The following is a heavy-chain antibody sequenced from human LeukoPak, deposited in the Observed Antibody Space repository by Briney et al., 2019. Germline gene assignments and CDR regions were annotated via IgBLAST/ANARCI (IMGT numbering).Heavy chain of an antibody. V-gene: IGHV1-69*13. J-gene: IGHJ4*02. D-gene: IGHD3-22*01. CDR1: GGTFSSYA. Sequence: GASVKVSCKASGGTFSSYAISWVRQAPGQGLEWMGGIIPIFGTANYAQKFQGRVTITADESTSTAYMELSSLRSEDTAVYYCARVKYYYDSSGYYYYWGQGTLVTVSS. CDR2: IIPIFGTA. CDR3: ARVKYYYDSSGYYYY.